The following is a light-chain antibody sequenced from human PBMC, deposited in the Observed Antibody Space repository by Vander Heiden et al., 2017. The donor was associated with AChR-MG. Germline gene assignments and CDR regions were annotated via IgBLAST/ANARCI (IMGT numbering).Light chain of an antibody. J-gene: IGKJ2*01. CDR3: QQDGSSPYT. CDR2: GAS. Sequence: DIVLTQSPGTLSFSPGESSTLSSRASQSVSSSYLAWYQQKPGQAPRLLIYGASSRATGIPDRFSGSGSGTDFTLTISRLEPEDFAVYYCQQDGSSPYTFGQGTKLEIK. CDR1: QSVSSSY. V-gene: IGKV3-20*01.